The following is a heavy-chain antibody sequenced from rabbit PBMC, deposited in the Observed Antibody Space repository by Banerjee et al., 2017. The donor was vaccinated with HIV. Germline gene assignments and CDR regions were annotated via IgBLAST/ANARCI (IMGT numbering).Heavy chain of an antibody. CDR2: IYNGDGGT. CDR3: ARDLAGVIGWNFNL. J-gene: IGHJ4*01. D-gene: IGHD4-1*01. CDR1: GFDFSSNA. V-gene: IGHV1S47*01. Sequence: QEQLVESGGGLVQPEGSLTLTCKASGFDFSSNAMCWVRQAPGKGPEWIACIYNGDGGTYYASWAKGRFTISKTSSTTVTLQMTSLTAADTATYFCARDLAGVIGWNFNLWGPGTLVTVS.